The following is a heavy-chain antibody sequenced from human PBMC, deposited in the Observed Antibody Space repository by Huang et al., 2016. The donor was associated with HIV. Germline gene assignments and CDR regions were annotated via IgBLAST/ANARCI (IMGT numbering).Heavy chain of an antibody. CDR2: IKDRCAT. CDR3: ARQWVVLEWLLGMDV. J-gene: IGHJ6*02. Sequence: QVQLQQWGAGLLKPSVTLSLPCGGHGGSCSGTACSGSRKPPVKGLCMMGEIKDRCATNYNPSIKGRLTIARDKSKKLLSLNLRLVTAADTAGYYCARQWVVLEWLLGMDVWGQGTTVIVSS. V-gene: IGHV4-34*01. CDR1: GGSCSGTA. D-gene: IGHD3-3*01.